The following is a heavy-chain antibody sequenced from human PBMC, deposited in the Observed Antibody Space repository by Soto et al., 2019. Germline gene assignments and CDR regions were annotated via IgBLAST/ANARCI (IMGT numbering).Heavy chain of an antibody. CDR2: MNPNTGNS. CDR1: GYTFTSYD. Sequence: QVQLVQSGAEVRKPGASVKVSCEASGYTFTSYDIYWVRQATGQGLEWMGWMNPNTGNSGYAQKFQGRVTMTSDTSISTAYMELSSLRSEDTAVYYCARDSSSSPYYYYGMDVWGQGTTVTVSS. J-gene: IGHJ6*02. CDR3: ARDSSSSPYYYYGMDV. V-gene: IGHV1-8*01. D-gene: IGHD6-6*01.